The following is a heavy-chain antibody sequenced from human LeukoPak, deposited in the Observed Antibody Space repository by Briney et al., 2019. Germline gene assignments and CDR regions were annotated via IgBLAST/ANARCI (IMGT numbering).Heavy chain of an antibody. CDR1: GVSISNYY. Sequence: SETLSLTCTVSGVSISNYYWSWIRQPPGKGLEWIGCIYSSGSSGYNPSLKSRVTISVDTSKNQFSLKLSSVTAADTAVYYCAREFGAVAGEDAFDIWGQGTMVTVSS. CDR3: AREFGAVAGEDAFDI. V-gene: IGHV4-59*12. CDR2: IYSSGSS. J-gene: IGHJ3*02. D-gene: IGHD6-19*01.